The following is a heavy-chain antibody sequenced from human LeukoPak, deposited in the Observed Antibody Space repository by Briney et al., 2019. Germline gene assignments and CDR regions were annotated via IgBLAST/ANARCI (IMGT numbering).Heavy chain of an antibody. CDR3: ARDRASWYYYDSTSFDY. V-gene: IGHV1-18*01. D-gene: IGHD3-22*01. Sequence: GASVKVSCKASGYTFTSYGIGWVRQAPGQGLEWMGWISAYNGNTNYAQKLQGRVTMTTDTSTSTAYMELRSLRSDDTAVYYCARDRASWYYYDSTSFDYWGQGTLVTVSS. J-gene: IGHJ4*02. CDR1: GYTFTSYG. CDR2: ISAYNGNT.